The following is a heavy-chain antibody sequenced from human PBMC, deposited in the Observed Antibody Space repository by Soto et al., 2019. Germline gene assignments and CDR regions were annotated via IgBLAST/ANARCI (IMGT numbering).Heavy chain of an antibody. CDR3: ARTGGSPLLWFGDLRFDP. J-gene: IGHJ5*02. CDR1: GGSISSYY. CDR2: IYYSGST. V-gene: IGHV4-59*01. Sequence: SETLSLTCTVSGGSISSYYWSWIRQPPGKGLEWIGYIYYSGSTNYNPSLKSRVTISVDTSKNQFSLKLSSVTAADTAVYYCARTGGSPLLWFGDLRFDPWGQGTLVTVSS. D-gene: IGHD3-10*01.